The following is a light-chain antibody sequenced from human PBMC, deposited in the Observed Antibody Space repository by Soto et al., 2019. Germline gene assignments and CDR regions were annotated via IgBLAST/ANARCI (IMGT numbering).Light chain of an antibody. J-gene: IGKJ4*01. V-gene: IGKV3-20*01. CDR1: QSVSSSY. CDR3: QQHGSSPLT. CDR2: VAS. Sequence: EIVLTQSPGTLPLSPGEIATLSCRASQSVSSSYLAWYQQKPGQAPRLLIYVASSRATGIPDRFSGSGSGTDFTLTISGLEPEDFAVYYCQQHGSSPLTFGGGTKVDIK.